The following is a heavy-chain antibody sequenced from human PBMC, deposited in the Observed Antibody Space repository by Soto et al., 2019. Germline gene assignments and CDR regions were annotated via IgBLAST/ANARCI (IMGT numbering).Heavy chain of an antibody. CDR2: INHSGST. CDR3: AGRNSGYDYPSYYYYGKDV. Sequence: PSETLSLTCAVSGGSFSGYCWSWIRHPPGNGLEWIGEINHSGSTNYNPSLKSRVTISVDTSKNQFSLKLSSVTAADTAVYYCAGRNSGYDYPSYYYYGKDVWGQGTTVT. V-gene: IGHV4-34*01. CDR1: GGSFSGYC. D-gene: IGHD5-12*01. J-gene: IGHJ6*02.